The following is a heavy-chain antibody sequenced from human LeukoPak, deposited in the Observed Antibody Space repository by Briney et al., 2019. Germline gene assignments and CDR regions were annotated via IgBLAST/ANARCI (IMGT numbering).Heavy chain of an antibody. CDR3: AKGGTTMVQGVIIIRDFDY. D-gene: IGHD3-10*01. CDR1: GFTFSCYA. Sequence: GGSLRLSCAASGFTFSCYAMCSVHPAPKKGLEWGSAISSSGGSTYYADSVMGRFTISRVNSKNTLYLQMNSLRAEDTAVYYCAKGGTTMVQGVIIIRDFDYWGQGTLVTVSS. V-gene: IGHV3-23*01. CDR2: ISSSGGST. J-gene: IGHJ4*02.